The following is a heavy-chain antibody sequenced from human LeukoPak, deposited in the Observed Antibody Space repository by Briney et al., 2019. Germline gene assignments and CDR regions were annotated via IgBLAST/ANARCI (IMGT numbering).Heavy chain of an antibody. CDR1: GYTFTSYG. CDR3: ARYYGSGSYDY. J-gene: IGHJ4*02. V-gene: IGHV1-18*01. Sequence: GASVKVSCKASGYTFTSYGISWVRQAPRQGLEWMGWISAYNGNTNYAQKLQGRVTMTTDTSTSTAYMELSGLRSEDTAVYYCARYYGSGSYDYWGQGTLVTVSS. D-gene: IGHD3-10*01. CDR2: ISAYNGNT.